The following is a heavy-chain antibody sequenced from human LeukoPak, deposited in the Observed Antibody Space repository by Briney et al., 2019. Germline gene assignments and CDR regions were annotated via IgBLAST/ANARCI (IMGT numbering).Heavy chain of an antibody. J-gene: IGHJ5*02. CDR2: ISGSGGST. Sequence: GGSLRLSCAASGFTFSSYAMSWARQAPGKGLEWVSAISGSGGSTYYADSVKGRYTISRDNSKNTLYLQMNSLRAEDTAVYYCARDSATYLPAAIADRFDPWGQGTLVTVSS. V-gene: IGHV3-23*01. CDR3: ARDSATYLPAAIADRFDP. CDR1: GFTFSSYA. D-gene: IGHD2-2*02.